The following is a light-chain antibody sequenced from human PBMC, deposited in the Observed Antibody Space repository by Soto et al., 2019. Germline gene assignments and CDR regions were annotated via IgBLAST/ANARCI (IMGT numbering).Light chain of an antibody. Sequence: QPLLTQPASFSGSPGQSIPISCPGTSSDVGGYNYVSWYQSHPGEAPKLIIYNVSNRPSGVSDRFSGSKSGNTAPLTISGLQAEDEADYYCSSYTSSISYVFGTGTKVTVL. V-gene: IGLV2-14*03. CDR2: NVS. CDR3: SSYTSSISYV. CDR1: SSDVGGYNY. J-gene: IGLJ1*01.